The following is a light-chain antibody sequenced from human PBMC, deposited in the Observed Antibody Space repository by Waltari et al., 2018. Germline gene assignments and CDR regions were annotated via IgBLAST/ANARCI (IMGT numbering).Light chain of an antibody. J-gene: IGKJ4*01. V-gene: IGKV3-15*01. Sequence: EIVMTQSPATLSVSPGERASLSCRASQSVSSNLAWYQQKPGQAPRLLIYGASTRATGIPVRFRGSGFWTEFTLTISSLQSEDFAVYYCQQYVGWPPTLTFGGGTKVEIK. CDR2: GAS. CDR3: QQYVGWPPTLT. CDR1: QSVSSN.